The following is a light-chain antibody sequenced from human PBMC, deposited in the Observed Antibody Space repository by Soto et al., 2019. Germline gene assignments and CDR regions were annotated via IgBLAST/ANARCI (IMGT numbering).Light chain of an antibody. CDR1: QSVYNGY. V-gene: IGKV3-20*01. Sequence: ETVLTQSPGTLSLSPGERATLSCRASQSVYNGYLAWYQQKPGQATRLLIYDASSRAAGIPDKFSGRGSGTDFTLTISRLEPEDFAVYYCQQYGSSPSTCGQGTKVEIK. CDR3: QQYGSSPST. CDR2: DAS. J-gene: IGKJ2*01.